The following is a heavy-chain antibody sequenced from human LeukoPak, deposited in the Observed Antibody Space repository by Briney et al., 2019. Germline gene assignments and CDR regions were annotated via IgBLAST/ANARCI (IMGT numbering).Heavy chain of an antibody. CDR1: GFTFSSYA. V-gene: IGHV3-23*01. CDR3: AKDLSSSWPNYYFDY. CDR2: ISGSGGST. Sequence: PGGSLRLSCAASGFTFSSYAMSWVRQAPGKGLEWVSAISGSGGSTYYADSVKGWFTISRDNSKNTLYLQMNSLRAEDTAVYYCAKDLSSSWPNYYFDYWGQGTLVTVSS. D-gene: IGHD6-13*01. J-gene: IGHJ4*02.